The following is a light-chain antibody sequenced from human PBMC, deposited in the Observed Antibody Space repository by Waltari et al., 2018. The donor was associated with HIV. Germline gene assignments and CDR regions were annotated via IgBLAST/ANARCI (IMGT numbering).Light chain of an antibody. CDR2: AAS. CDR3: QKYKNVPQV. Sequence: DIQMTQSPPSLSASVGDPVTITCRAGQAICSYLAWYQHTPGSPPTLLIYAASTLQSGVPSRFSGSGSETNFSLVISALQPEDAATYYCQKYKNVPQVFGQGTKVEV. V-gene: IGKV1-27*01. J-gene: IGKJ1*01. CDR1: QAICSY.